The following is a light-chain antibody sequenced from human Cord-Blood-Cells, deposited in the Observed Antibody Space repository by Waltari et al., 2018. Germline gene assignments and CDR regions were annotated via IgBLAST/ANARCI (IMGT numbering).Light chain of an antibody. CDR1: KGVSSIY. CDR3: QQYRSSLT. J-gene: IGKJ4*01. CDR2: GAF. V-gene: IGKV3-20*01. Sequence: EIVLTQSPGTRSLYPGERATLSCRASKGVSSIYLAWYQQKRGQAPRLLIYGAFIRATGIPDRFSGSGSGTDFTLTISRLEPEDSSVYYWQQYRSSLTFGGGTKVEIK.